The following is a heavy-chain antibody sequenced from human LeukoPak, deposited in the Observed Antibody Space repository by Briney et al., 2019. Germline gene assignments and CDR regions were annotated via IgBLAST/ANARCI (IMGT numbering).Heavy chain of an antibody. D-gene: IGHD3-9*01. V-gene: IGHV3-48*03. Sequence: QPGGSLRLSCAASGFSFSSHPINWVRQAPGKGLEWVSHTSSNGNTEYYLDSVRLRFTMSRDNAKNLLFLQLDSLRAEDTAVYYCARDTLNGPFVTSLDYWGQGALVTVSS. CDR1: GFSFSSHP. CDR2: TSSNGNTE. CDR3: ARDTLNGPFVTSLDY. J-gene: IGHJ4*02.